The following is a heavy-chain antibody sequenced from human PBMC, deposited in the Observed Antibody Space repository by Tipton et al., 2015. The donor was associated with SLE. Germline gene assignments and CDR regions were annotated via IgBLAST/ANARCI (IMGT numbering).Heavy chain of an antibody. CDR3: AGDRAGNDFWGNYRGKAFEM. CDR1: GFTVSGNY. CDR2: IYSGSST. V-gene: IGHV3-66*01. J-gene: IGHJ3*02. Sequence: GSLRLSCEASGFTVSGNYMNWVRQAPGKGLEWVSVIYSGSSTYYTDSVKGRFTISRYKSKNKLYLQMNSLRVEDTAVYYCAGDRAGNDFWGNYRGKAFEMGGQGAMATVSS. D-gene: IGHD3-16*02.